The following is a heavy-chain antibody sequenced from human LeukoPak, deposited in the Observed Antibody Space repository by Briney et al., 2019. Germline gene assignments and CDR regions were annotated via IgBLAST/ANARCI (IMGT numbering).Heavy chain of an antibody. CDR2: ISYDGSNK. V-gene: IGHV3-30*03. CDR3: ARDPYYYDSSGYYKGEEGFDY. J-gene: IGHJ4*02. CDR1: GFTFSSYG. D-gene: IGHD3-22*01. Sequence: PGGSLRLSCAASGFTFSSYGMHWVRQAPGKGLEWVAVISYDGSNKYYADSVKGRFTISRDNSKNTLYLQMNSLRAEDTAVYYCARDPYYYDSSGYYKGEEGFDYWGQGTLVTVSS.